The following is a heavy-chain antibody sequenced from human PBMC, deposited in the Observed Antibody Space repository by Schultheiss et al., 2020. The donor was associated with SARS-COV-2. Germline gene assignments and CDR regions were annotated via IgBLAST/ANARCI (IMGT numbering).Heavy chain of an antibody. V-gene: IGHV3-74*01. CDR1: GFTVSSNY. CDR2: INSDGSST. D-gene: IGHD1-7*01. Sequence: GGSLRLSCAASGFTVSSNYMSWVRQAPGKGLEWVSRINSDGSSTTYADSVKGRFTISRDNARNSLYLQMNSLRAEDTAVYYCASELELSAAFDIWGQGTMVTVSS. CDR3: ASELELSAAFDI. J-gene: IGHJ3*02.